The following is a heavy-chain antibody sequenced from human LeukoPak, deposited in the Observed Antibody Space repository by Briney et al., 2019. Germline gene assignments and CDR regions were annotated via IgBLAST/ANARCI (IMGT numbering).Heavy chain of an antibody. V-gene: IGHV3-23*01. CDR3: AKVAHYDGSGYLVDY. D-gene: IGHD3-22*01. Sequence: TGGSLRLSCSASGFTFSSYAMSWLRQAPGMGLEGVSAISGSGGSTYYADSVKGRFTISRDNSKNTLYLQRNSLRAEDTAVYYCAKVAHYDGSGYLVDYWGQGTLVTVSS. CDR2: ISGSGGST. J-gene: IGHJ4*02. CDR1: GFTFSSYA.